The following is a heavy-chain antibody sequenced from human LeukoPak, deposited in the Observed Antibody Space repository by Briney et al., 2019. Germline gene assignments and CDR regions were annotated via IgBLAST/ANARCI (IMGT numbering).Heavy chain of an antibody. J-gene: IGHJ4*02. V-gene: IGHV1-46*01. CDR2: INPSGGST. D-gene: IGHD6-19*01. CDR3: ARDNKSGYSSGWTFDY. CDR1: GYTFTSYY. Sequence: ASVKVSCKASGYTFTSYYMHWVRQAPGQGLEWMGIINPSGGSTSYAQKFQGRVTMTRDTSTSTVYMELSSLRSADTAVYYCARDNKSGYSSGWTFDYWGQGTLVTVSS.